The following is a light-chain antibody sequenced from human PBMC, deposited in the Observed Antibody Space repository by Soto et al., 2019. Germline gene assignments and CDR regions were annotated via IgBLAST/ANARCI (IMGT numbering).Light chain of an antibody. Sequence: DIQMTQSPSTLSASVGDRVTITCRASQSISSWLAWYQQKPGKAPKLLIYDASSLESGVPSRFSGSGSGTEFTITISSLQPDDFATYYCQQYNSYSRKFGQGTKVEIK. V-gene: IGKV1-5*01. CDR1: QSISSW. J-gene: IGKJ1*01. CDR2: DAS. CDR3: QQYNSYSRK.